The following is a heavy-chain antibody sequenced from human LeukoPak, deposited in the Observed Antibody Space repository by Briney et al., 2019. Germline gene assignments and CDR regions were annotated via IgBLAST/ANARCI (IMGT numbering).Heavy chain of an antibody. CDR2: IYHSGTT. CDR1: GYSISSGYY. Sequence: PSETLSLTCAVSGYSISSGYYWGWFRQPPGKGPEWIGCIYHSGTTYYNPSLKSRVTISVDTSKNQFSLMISSVTAADTAMYYCARQGGSNSPYYYYYMDVWGKGTTVTVSS. CDR3: ARQGGSNSPYYYYYMDV. V-gene: IGHV4-38-2*01. J-gene: IGHJ6*03. D-gene: IGHD6-13*01.